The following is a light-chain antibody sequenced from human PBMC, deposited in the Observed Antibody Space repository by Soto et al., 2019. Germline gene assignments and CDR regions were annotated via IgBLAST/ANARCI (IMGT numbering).Light chain of an antibody. Sequence: QSVLTQPASVSGSPGQSITISCTGTSSDVGGYNYVSWFQHHPGKAPKLMIYEVSNRPSGVSDRFSGSKSGNTASLTISGLQAEDEADYYSSSYTSSSTYVFGTGTKVTVL. V-gene: IGLV2-14*01. CDR3: SSYTSSSTYV. J-gene: IGLJ1*01. CDR2: EVS. CDR1: SSDVGGYNY.